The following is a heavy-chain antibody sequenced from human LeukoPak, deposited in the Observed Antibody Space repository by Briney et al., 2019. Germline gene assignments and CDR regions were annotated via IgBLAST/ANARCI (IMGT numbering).Heavy chain of an antibody. CDR3: ARDLLSTAGYFDY. CDR2: VYYSGST. Sequence: PSETLSLTCTVSGGSISGYYWNWIRQPPGKGLEWIGYVYYSGSTDYNPSLKSRVTISVDTSKNQFSLNLSSVTAADTAVYYCARDLLSTAGYFDYWGQGTLVTVSS. J-gene: IGHJ4*02. CDR1: GGSISGYY. D-gene: IGHD6-19*01. V-gene: IGHV4-59*01.